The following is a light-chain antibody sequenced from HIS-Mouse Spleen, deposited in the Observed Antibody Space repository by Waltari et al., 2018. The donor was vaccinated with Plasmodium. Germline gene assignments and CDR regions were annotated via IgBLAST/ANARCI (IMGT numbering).Light chain of an antibody. Sequence: SYELTQPPSVSVSPGQTASITCSGDKLGDKYACWYQQKPGQSPVLVIDQDSKRPSGSPERFAGANSGNTATLTISGTQAMDEADYDCQAWDSSTAVFGGGTKLTVL. V-gene: IGLV3-1*01. CDR3: QAWDSSTAV. CDR1: KLGDKY. J-gene: IGLJ3*02. CDR2: QDS.